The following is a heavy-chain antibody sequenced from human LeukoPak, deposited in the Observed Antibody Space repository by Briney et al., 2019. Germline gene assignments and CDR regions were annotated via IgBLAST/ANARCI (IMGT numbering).Heavy chain of an antibody. CDR3: ARGPIMVGIDY. CDR2: IYYSGST. D-gene: IGHD2-21*01. J-gene: IGHJ4*02. Sequence: SETLSLTCTVSGGSISSYYWSWIRQPPGKGLEWIGYIYYSGSTNYNPSLKGRVTISVDTSKNQFPLKLSSVTAADTAVYYCARGPIMVGIDYWGQGTLVTVSS. V-gene: IGHV4-59*01. CDR1: GGSISSYY.